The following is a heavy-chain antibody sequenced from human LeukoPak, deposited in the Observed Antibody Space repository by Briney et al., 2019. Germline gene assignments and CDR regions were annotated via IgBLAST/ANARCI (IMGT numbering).Heavy chain of an antibody. J-gene: IGHJ4*02. Sequence: SETLSLTCAVYGGPFSGYYWSWIRQPPGKGLEWIGEINHSGSTNYNPSLKSRVTISVDTSKNQFSLKLSSVTAADTAVYYCARASRDFWSGSYYFDYWGQGTLVTVSS. CDR3: ARASRDFWSGSYYFDY. V-gene: IGHV4-34*01. CDR1: GGPFSGYY. CDR2: INHSGST. D-gene: IGHD3-3*01.